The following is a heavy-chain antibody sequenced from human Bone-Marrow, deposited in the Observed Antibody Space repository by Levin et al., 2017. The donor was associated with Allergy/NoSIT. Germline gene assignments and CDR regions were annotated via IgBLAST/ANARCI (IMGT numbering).Heavy chain of an antibody. V-gene: IGHV4-61*01. CDR2: IYYSGVT. Sequence: PSETLSLTCTVSGGSVSSGSYYWSWIRQSPGKGLEWIGYIYYSGVTNYNPSLKSRVTISADTSKNQFSLRLSSVTAADTAVYYCARSGWERTRKAFDIWGQGTMVTVSS. CDR3: ARSGWERTRKAFDI. D-gene: IGHD1-26*01. CDR1: GGSVSSGSYY. J-gene: IGHJ3*02.